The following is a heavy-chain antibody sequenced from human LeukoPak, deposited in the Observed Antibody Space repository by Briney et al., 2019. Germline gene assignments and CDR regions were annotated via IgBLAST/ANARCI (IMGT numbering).Heavy chain of an antibody. D-gene: IGHD1-14*01. CDR1: GFTFSSCG. Sequence: GGSLRLSCAASGFTFSSCGFNWVRQAPAKGLEWVSSIGPTGTDRYYADSVRGRFTISRDNAKNSMYLQMDSLRDEDTAVYYCATETIGRHYDYSGQGTLLTVSS. CDR2: IGPTGTDR. V-gene: IGHV3-21*01. CDR3: ATETIGRHYDY. J-gene: IGHJ4*02.